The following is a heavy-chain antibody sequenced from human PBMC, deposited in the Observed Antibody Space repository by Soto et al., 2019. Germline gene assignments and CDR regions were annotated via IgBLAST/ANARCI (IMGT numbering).Heavy chain of an antibody. Sequence: GGSLRLSCATSGFTFNTYPMTWVRQAPGKGLEWVSSISSTAGRTSSYADSVKGRFAIFRDFSDNTVYLQMNNLRVDDTAVYFCAKGVLSFHYGMEVWGQGTTVTVSS. V-gene: IGHV3-23*01. D-gene: IGHD3-10*01. CDR1: GFTFNTYP. CDR3: AKGVLSFHYGMEV. J-gene: IGHJ6*02. CDR2: ISSTAGRTS.